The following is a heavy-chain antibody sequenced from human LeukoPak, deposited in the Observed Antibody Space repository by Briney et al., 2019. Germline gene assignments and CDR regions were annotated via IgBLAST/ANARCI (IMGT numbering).Heavy chain of an antibody. V-gene: IGHV1-18*01. CDR1: GYTFTSYG. CDR2: ISAYNGNT. D-gene: IGHD3-22*01. J-gene: IGHJ6*02. Sequence: ASVKVSCKASGYTFTSYGISWVRQAPGQGLEWIGWISAYNGNTNYAQKLQGRVTMTTDTSTSTAYMELRSLRSDDTAVYYCARAGKYDSSSYYYGMDVWGQGTTVTVSS. CDR3: ARAGKYDSSSYYYGMDV.